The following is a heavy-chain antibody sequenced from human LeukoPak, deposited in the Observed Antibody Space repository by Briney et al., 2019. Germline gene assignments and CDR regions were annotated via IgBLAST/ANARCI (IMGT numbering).Heavy chain of an antibody. Sequence: ASVTVSCKASGYTFTSYGISWVRQAPGQGVEWMGWISAYNGNTNYAQKLQGRVTITTDTSTSTAYMELSSLRSDDTAVYYCASVSSDAFDIWGQGTMVTVSS. CDR1: GYTFTSYG. V-gene: IGHV1-18*01. J-gene: IGHJ3*02. CDR3: ASVSSDAFDI. CDR2: ISAYNGNT.